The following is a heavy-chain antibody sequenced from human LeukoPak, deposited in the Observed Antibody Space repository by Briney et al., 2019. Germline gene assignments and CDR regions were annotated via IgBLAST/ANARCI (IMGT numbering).Heavy chain of an antibody. D-gene: IGHD6-6*01. V-gene: IGHV4-39*01. CDR3: ARLYSSSSDYFDY. CDR2: IYYSGST. Sequence: SETLSLTCTVSGGSISSSSYYRGWIRQPPGKGLEWIGSIYYSGSTYYNPSLKSRVTISVDTSKNQFSLKLSSVTAADTAVYYCARLYSSSSDYFDYWGQGTLVTVSS. CDR1: GGSISSSSYY. J-gene: IGHJ4*02.